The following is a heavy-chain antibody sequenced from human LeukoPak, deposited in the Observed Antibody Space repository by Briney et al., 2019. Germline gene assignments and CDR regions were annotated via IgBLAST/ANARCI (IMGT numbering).Heavy chain of an antibody. J-gene: IGHJ4*02. CDR2: IKTDGSST. V-gene: IGHV3-74*01. CDR3: VSGITATSG. D-gene: IGHD1-20*01. Sequence: AGSVRLSCVGSGFTFSNSWMHWVRQAPGKGLMWVSAIKTDGSSTSNADSVKGRFTISRDNAKNTLYLQMNSLRREDTAIYYCVSGITATSGWGQGTLVTVSS. CDR1: GFTFSNSW.